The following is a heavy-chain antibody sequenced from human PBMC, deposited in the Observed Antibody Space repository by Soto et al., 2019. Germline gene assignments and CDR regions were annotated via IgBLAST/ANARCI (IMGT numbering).Heavy chain of an antibody. Sequence: QVQLVQSGAEVKKPGSSVKVSCKASGGTFSSYAISRVRQAPGQGLEWMGGIIPIFGTANYAQKFQGRVTITADESTSTAYMELSSLRSEDTAVYYCARTRDLDYGGNLGIFDYWGQGTLVTVSS. D-gene: IGHD4-17*01. CDR3: ARTRDLDYGGNLGIFDY. CDR2: IIPIFGTA. V-gene: IGHV1-69*01. J-gene: IGHJ4*02. CDR1: GGTFSSYA.